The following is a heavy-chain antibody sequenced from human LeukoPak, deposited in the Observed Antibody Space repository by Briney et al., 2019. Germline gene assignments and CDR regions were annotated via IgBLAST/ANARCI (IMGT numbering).Heavy chain of an antibody. CDR3: ARVYSCGPLDY. D-gene: IGHD5-18*01. CDR1: GLTFSSYW. V-gene: IGHV3-74*01. CDR2: INSDGSST. Sequence: GSLRLSCAASGLTFSSYWMRWVRQAPGKGLVWVSRINSDGSSTSYADSVKGRFTISRENAKNTLYLQMNSLRAEDTAVYYCARVYSCGPLDYWGQGTLVTVSS. J-gene: IGHJ4*02.